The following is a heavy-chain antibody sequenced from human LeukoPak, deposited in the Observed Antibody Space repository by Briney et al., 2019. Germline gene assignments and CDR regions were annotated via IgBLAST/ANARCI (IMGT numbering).Heavy chain of an antibody. Sequence: GGSLRLSCAACGFTFRTYGMRWVRQAPGKGLEWVSTIPASGGNTYYADSVKGRFTISRDNSKNTLYLQMSSLTAEDTAIYYCVRYLSGWYYFDYWGQGTLVTVSS. D-gene: IGHD6-19*01. CDR1: GFTFRTYG. V-gene: IGHV3-23*01. CDR3: VRYLSGWYYFDY. J-gene: IGHJ4*02. CDR2: IPASGGNT.